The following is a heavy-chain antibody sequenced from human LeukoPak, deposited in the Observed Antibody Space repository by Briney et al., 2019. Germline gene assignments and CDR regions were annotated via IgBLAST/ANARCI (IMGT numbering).Heavy chain of an antibody. CDR1: EFTFSNYA. CDR3: ARVSERLLSSFKWFDP. J-gene: IGHJ5*02. CDR2: ISYDGSNK. V-gene: IGHV3-30-3*01. D-gene: IGHD2-21*02. Sequence: PGRSLRLSCAASEFTFSNYAMHWVRQAPGKGLEWVAVISYDGSNKYYADSVKGRFTISRDNSKNTLYLQMNSLRPEDTALYYCARVSERLLSSFKWFDPWGQGTLVTVSS.